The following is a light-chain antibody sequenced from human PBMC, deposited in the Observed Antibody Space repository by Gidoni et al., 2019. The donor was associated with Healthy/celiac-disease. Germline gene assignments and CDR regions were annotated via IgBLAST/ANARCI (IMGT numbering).Light chain of an antibody. CDR2: DVT. CDR1: SSDVGGYNY. V-gene: IGLV2-11*01. CDR3: CSYAGSYILV. J-gene: IGLJ3*02. Sequence: QSALTQPRSVSGSPGQSVTISCTGTSSDVGGYNYVSWYQQHPGKAPKLMIYDVTKRPSEVPDRFSGSKSGNTASLTISGLQAEDEADYYCCSYAGSYILVFGGGTKLTVL.